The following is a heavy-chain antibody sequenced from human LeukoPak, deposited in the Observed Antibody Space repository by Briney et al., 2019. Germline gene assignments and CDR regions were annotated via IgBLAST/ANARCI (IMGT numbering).Heavy chain of an antibody. J-gene: IGHJ1*01. V-gene: IGHV4-34*01. CDR1: GGSFSGYY. CDR2: INHSGST. D-gene: IGHD1-26*01. Sequence: PSETLSLTCAVYGGSFSGYYWSWIRQPPGKGLEWIGEINHSGSTDYNPSLKSRVTISVDTSKNQFSLKLSSVTAADTAVYYCARNSGPTNEYFQHWGQGTLVTVSS. CDR3: ARNSGPTNEYFQH.